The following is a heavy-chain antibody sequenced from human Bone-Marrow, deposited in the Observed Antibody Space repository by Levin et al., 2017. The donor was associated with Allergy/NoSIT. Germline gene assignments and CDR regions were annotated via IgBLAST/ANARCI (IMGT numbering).Heavy chain of an antibody. V-gene: IGHV4-59*08. J-gene: IGHJ5*01. CDR3: ARHVTRRGKGNWFDH. Sequence: SQTLSLTCTVSRGSIDSGSWSWVRQPPGKGLEWIGYIFYGGSTNYNPSLKGRAAFSVDTSKNQFSLTLSSVSAADTAIYYCARHVTRRGKGNWFDHWGQGTLVIVSS. D-gene: IGHD3-16*01. CDR1: RGSIDSGS. CDR2: IFYGGST.